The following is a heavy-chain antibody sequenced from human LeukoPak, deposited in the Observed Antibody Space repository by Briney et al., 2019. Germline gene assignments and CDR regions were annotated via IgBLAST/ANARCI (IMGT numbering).Heavy chain of an antibody. CDR2: ISGSTRST. J-gene: IGHJ4*02. Sequence: PGGSLRLSCVASGFTLSNYAMSWVRQAPGKGLEWVSSISGSTRSTYYADSVKGRFTISRDNSKNTLYLKMSSLRAEDTATYYCAKDMNTYHYDSSGYYDDYWGQGTLVTVSS. CDR3: AKDMNTYHYDSSGYYDDY. V-gene: IGHV3-23*01. D-gene: IGHD3-22*01. CDR1: GFTLSNYA.